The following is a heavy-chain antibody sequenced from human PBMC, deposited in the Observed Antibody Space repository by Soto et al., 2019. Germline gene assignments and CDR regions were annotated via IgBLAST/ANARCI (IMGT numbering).Heavy chain of an antibody. D-gene: IGHD5-18*01. V-gene: IGHV1-69*06. CDR3: ASNVDTAMVTASFPHYYNGMDV. J-gene: IGHJ6*02. CDR2: IIPIFGTA. CDR1: GGTFSSYA. Sequence: RASVKVSCKASGGTFSSYAISWVRQAPGQGLEWMGGIIPIFGTANYAQKFQGRVTITADKSTSTAYMELSSLRSEDTAVYYCASNVDTAMVTASFPHYYNGMDVWGQGTTVTVSS.